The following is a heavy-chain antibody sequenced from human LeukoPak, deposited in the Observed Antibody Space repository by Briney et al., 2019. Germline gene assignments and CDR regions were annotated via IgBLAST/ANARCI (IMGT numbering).Heavy chain of an antibody. Sequence: GGSLRLSCAASGFTFSTYRMSWVRQAPGKGLEWVANIKQDGSEKHYVDSVKGRFTISRDNAKNSLYLQMDSLRVEDTAVYYCARDPYSGSYGPYYYYYMDVWGEGTTVTISS. D-gene: IGHD1-26*01. V-gene: IGHV3-7*01. CDR3: ARDPYSGSYGPYYYYYMDV. J-gene: IGHJ6*03. CDR2: IKQDGSEK. CDR1: GFTFSTYR.